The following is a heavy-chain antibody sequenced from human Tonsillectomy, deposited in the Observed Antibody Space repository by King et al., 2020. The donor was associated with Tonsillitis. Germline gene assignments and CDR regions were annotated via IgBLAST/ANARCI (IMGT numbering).Heavy chain of an antibody. Sequence: VQLVESGGGVVQPGRSLRLSCAASGFTFSSYAMHWVRQAPGKGLEWVAVISYDGSNKYYADSVKGRFTISRDNSKNTLYLQMNSLRTEDTAVHYYARGPDYDVWSLYYYYGMDVWGQGTTVTVSS. D-gene: IGHD3/OR15-3a*01. V-gene: IGHV3-30-3*01. CDR2: ISYDGSNK. CDR1: GFTFSSYA. J-gene: IGHJ6*02. CDR3: ARGPDYDVWSLYYYYGMDV.